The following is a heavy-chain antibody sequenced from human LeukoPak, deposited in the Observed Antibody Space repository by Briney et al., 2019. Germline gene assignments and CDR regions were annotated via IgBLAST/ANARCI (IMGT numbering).Heavy chain of an antibody. Sequence: GGSLRLSCAASGLTFSNAWMSWVRQAPGKGLEWVGRIKSKTDGGTTDYAAPVKGRFTISRDDSKNTLYLQMNSLKTEDTAVYYCTTGRVVRAPGYSSSWYLIDYWGQGTLVTVSS. D-gene: IGHD6-13*01. J-gene: IGHJ4*02. CDR2: IKSKTDGGTT. CDR1: GLTFSNAW. CDR3: TTGRVVRAPGYSSSWYLIDY. V-gene: IGHV3-15*01.